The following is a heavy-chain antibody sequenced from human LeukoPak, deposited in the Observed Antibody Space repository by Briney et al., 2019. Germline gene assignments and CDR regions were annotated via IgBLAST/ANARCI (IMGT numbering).Heavy chain of an antibody. D-gene: IGHD2-15*01. V-gene: IGHV1-69*04. Sequence: SVKVSCKASGGTFSSHALSWVRQASGQGLEWMGRIIPILDIASYAQKLQDRVTITADESTGTAYMELSSLRSEDTAIYYCARDNPPYCNGGSCYSYWGQGTLVTISS. CDR1: GGTFSSHA. J-gene: IGHJ4*02. CDR3: ARDNPPYCNGGSCYSY. CDR2: IIPILDIA.